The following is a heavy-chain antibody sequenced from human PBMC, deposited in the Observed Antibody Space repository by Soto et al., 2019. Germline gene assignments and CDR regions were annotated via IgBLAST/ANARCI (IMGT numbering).Heavy chain of an antibody. CDR2: IFPSDSDT. V-gene: IGHV5-51*01. J-gene: IGHJ5*02. Sequence: GESLKISCRTSGYKFTSSWIAWVRQMPGKGLEWMGIIFPSDSDTRYSPSFQGQVTISADRSTSTVFLQWASLKTSDTAVYFCARKDKSGYFNWFDPWGQGTLVTVSS. CDR1: GYKFTSSW. CDR3: ARKDKSGYFNWFDP. D-gene: IGHD3-22*01.